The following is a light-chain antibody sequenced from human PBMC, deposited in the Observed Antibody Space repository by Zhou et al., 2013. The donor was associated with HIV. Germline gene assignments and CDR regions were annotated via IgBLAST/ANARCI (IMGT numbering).Light chain of an antibody. CDR3: MQGTHWPSYT. CDR2: KVS. V-gene: IGKV2-30*02. CDR1: QSLVHSDGNIY. Sequence: DVVMTQSPLSLPVTLGQPASISCRSSQSLVHSDGNIYLNWFQQRPGQSPRRLIYKVSNRDSGVPDRFSGSGSGTDFTLKISRVEAEDVGVYYCMQGTHWPSYTFGQGTKLEIK. J-gene: IGKJ2*01.